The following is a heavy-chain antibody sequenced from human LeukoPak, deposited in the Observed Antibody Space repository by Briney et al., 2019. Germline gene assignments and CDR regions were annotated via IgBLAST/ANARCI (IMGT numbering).Heavy chain of an antibody. Sequence: SSETLSLTCTVSGGSISSSTYYWGWIRQPPGKGLEWIGNIYSSGSTYYNTSLKSRVTISVDTSKNQFSLKLNSVTAADTAVYYCARDPFSAYGRFDYWGQGTLVTVSS. D-gene: IGHD5-12*01. CDR1: GGSISSSTYY. V-gene: IGHV4-39*07. CDR3: ARDPFSAYGRFDY. J-gene: IGHJ4*02. CDR2: IYSSGST.